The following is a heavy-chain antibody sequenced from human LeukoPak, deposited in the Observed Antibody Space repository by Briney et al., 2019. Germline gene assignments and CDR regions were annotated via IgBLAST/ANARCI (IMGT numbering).Heavy chain of an antibody. Sequence: ASVKVSRKASGYTLTSYGISWVRQAPGQGLEWMGWISAYNGNTNYAQKLQGRVTMTTDTSTSTAYMELRSLRSEDTAVYYCARGNVERRVFYYYYGMDVWGQGTTVTVSS. D-gene: IGHD1-1*01. J-gene: IGHJ6*02. CDR3: ARGNVERRVFYYYYGMDV. V-gene: IGHV1-18*01. CDR1: GYTLTSYG. CDR2: ISAYNGNT.